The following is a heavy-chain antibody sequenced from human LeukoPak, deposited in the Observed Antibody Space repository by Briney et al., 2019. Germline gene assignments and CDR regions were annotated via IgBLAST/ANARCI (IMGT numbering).Heavy chain of an antibody. CDR1: GFSLSDYW. D-gene: IGHD3-16*01. CDR2: ITSDGSTT. Sequence: GGSLRLSCVGSGFSLSDYWVHWVRHTPGKGLMWVSRITSDGSTTWYADSVKGRFTVSRDNAKNTLFLEMNSLRDEDTAVYYCAGDYIWGRLFWGQGTLVTVSS. J-gene: IGHJ4*01. V-gene: IGHV3-74*01. CDR3: AGDYIWGRLF.